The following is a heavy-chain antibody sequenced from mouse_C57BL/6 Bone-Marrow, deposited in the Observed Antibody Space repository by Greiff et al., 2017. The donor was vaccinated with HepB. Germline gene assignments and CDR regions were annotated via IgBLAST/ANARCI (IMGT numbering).Heavy chain of an antibody. D-gene: IGHD2-12*01. CDR1: GYTFTSYW. Sequence: QVQLQQSGAELAKPGASVKLSCKASGYTFTSYWMHWVKQRPGQGLEWIGYINPSSGYTKYNQKFKDKATLTEDKSSRTAYMQLSSLTYEASAVYYCARSDYYSYYEACFAYWGQGTLVTVSA. V-gene: IGHV1-7*01. CDR2: INPSSGYT. CDR3: ARSDYYSYYEACFAY. J-gene: IGHJ3*01.